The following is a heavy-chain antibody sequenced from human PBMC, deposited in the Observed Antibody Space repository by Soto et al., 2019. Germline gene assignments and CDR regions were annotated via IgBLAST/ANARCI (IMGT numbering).Heavy chain of an antibody. CDR3: ARAFTGGWYIP. D-gene: IGHD6-19*01. V-gene: IGHV3-13*04. J-gene: IGHJ5*02. CDR2: IGTAGDT. Sequence: EVPLVESGGGLVQPGGSLRLSCAASGFTFSRYDMHWVRQATGEGLEWVSAIGTAGDTYYPGSVKGRFTISRDNAKNSLYLQMDSLRAGDTAIYYCARAFTGGWYIPWGQGTLVTVSS. CDR1: GFTFSRYD.